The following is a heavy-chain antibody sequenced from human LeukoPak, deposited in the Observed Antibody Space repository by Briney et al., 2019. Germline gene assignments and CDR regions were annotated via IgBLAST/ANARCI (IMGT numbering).Heavy chain of an antibody. J-gene: IGHJ4*02. D-gene: IGHD2-2*01. CDR2: MSEDGNEI. CDR3: ARPRGCGSARCNNFDY. Sequence: GGSLRLSCAASGFTFSSYWMSWVRQAPGKGLEWVAKMSEDGNEIFYVDSVKGRFTISRDNTKKSLYLQLNSLRPEDSAVYYCARPRGCGSARCNNFDYWGQGTLVTVSS. CDR1: GFTFSSYW. V-gene: IGHV3-7*01.